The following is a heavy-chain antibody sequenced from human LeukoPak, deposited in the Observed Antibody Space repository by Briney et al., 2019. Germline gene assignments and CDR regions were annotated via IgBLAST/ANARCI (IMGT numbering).Heavy chain of an antibody. J-gene: IGHJ4*02. CDR3: ARFGYCSGGSCYYFDY. CDR2: INHSGST. CDR1: GGSFSGYY. D-gene: IGHD2-15*01. Sequence: SETLSLTCAGYGGSFSGYYWSWIRQPPGKGLEGMGEINHSGSTNYNPSLKRRVTISVDTSKNQFSLKLSSVTAADTAVYYCARFGYCSGGSCYYFDYWGQGTLVTVSS. V-gene: IGHV4-34*01.